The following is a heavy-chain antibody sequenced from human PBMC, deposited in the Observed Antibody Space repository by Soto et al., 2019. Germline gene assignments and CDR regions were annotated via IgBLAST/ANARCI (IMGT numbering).Heavy chain of an antibody. V-gene: IGHV1-8*01. Sequence: ASVKVSCKASGYTFTSYDINWVRQATGQGLEWMGWMNPNSGNTGYAQKFQGRVTMTRNTSISTAYMELSSLRSEGTAVYYCARGDCVGGSCYRYYGMDVWGQGTTVTVYS. D-gene: IGHD2-15*01. CDR3: ARGDCVGGSCYRYYGMDV. CDR2: MNPNSGNT. J-gene: IGHJ6*02. CDR1: GYTFTSYD.